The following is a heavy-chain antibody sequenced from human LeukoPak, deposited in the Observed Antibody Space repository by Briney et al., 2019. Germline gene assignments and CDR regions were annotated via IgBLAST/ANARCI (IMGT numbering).Heavy chain of an antibody. Sequence: GGSLRLSCAASGFTFSTFAMIWVRQPPGKGLEWVSSIFPSGGEIHCADSVRGRFTTSRDNSKSTLSLQMNSLRAEDTAIYYCATYRQVLLPFESWGQGTLVTVSS. J-gene: IGHJ4*02. CDR2: IFPSGGEI. CDR3: ATYRQVLLPFES. CDR1: GFTFSTFA. D-gene: IGHD2-8*02. V-gene: IGHV3-23*01.